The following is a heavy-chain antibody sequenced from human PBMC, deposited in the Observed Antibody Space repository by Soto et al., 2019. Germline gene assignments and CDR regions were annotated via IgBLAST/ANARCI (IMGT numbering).Heavy chain of an antibody. J-gene: IGHJ6*02. CDR2: IIPIFGTA. CDR1: GGTFSSYA. Sequence: QVQLVQSGAEVKKPGSSVKVSCKASGGTFSSYAISWVRQAPGQGLEWMGGIIPIFGTANYAQKFQGRVTITADKSTSTAYMELSSLRSEDTAVHYCAKLTYYYDSSGYYLDGMDVWGQGTTVTVSS. V-gene: IGHV1-69*06. D-gene: IGHD3-22*01. CDR3: AKLTYYYDSSGYYLDGMDV.